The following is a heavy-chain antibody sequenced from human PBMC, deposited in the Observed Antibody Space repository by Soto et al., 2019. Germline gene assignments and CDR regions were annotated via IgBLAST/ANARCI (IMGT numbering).Heavy chain of an antibody. D-gene: IGHD2-21*02. CDR1: GGSFSGYY. Sequence: PSETLSLTCAVYGGSFSGYYWSWIRQPPGKGLEWIGEINHSGSTNYNPSLKSRVTISVDTSKNQFSLKLSSVTAADTAVYYCARTYCGGDCQYYYYGMDVWGQGTTVTVSS. CDR3: ARTYCGGDCQYYYYGMDV. V-gene: IGHV4-34*01. CDR2: INHSGST. J-gene: IGHJ6*02.